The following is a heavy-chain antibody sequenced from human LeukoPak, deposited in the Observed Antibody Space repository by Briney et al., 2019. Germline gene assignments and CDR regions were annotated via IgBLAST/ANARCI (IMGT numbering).Heavy chain of an antibody. CDR1: GFTFSSYA. CDR2: ISGSGGST. Sequence: GGSLRLSCAASGFTFSSYAMSWVRQAPGKGLEWVSAISGSGGSTYYADSVKGRFTISRDNSKNTLYLQMNSLRAEDTAVYYCAKSLTFIVGATRVDYWGRGTLVTVSS. D-gene: IGHD1-26*01. J-gene: IGHJ4*02. CDR3: AKSLTFIVGATRVDY. V-gene: IGHV3-23*01.